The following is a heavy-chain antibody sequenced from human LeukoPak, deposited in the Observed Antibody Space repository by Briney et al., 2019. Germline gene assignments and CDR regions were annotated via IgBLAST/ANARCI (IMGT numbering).Heavy chain of an antibody. J-gene: IGHJ4*02. Sequence: GGSLRLSCVASGFTLRTYAMHWVRQAPGKGLEWVAVISSDGSKKFYSDSVKGQFTISRDNSKNTLYLQMSSLRTEDMGVYFCVRDAGGYWGQGTLVTVSS. V-gene: IGHV3-30-3*01. D-gene: IGHD1-14*01. CDR2: ISSDGSKK. CDR1: GFTLRTYA. CDR3: VRDAGGY.